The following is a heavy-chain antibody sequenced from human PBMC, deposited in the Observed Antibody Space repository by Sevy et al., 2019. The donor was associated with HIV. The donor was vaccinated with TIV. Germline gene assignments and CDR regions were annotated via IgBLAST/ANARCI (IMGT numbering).Heavy chain of an antibody. CDR1: GFTFSDST. D-gene: IGHD4-17*01. V-gene: IGHV3-73*01. Sequence: GGSLRLSCAASGFTFSDSTMHWVRQASGKGLEWVGRIRSKGNSYATAYAASLIGRFTIPRDDSKNTAYLQMNSLKTEDTAVYYCINGDLDYWGRGTLVTVSS. CDR3: INGDLDY. CDR2: IRSKGNSYAT. J-gene: IGHJ4*02.